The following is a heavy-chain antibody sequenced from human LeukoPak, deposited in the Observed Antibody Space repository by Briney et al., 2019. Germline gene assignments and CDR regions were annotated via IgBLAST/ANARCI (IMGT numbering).Heavy chain of an antibody. J-gene: IGHJ4*02. Sequence: SETLSLTCAVYGGSFSGYYWSWIRQPPGKGLEWIGEINHSGSTNYNPSLKSRVTISVDTSKNQFSLKLSSVTAADTAVYYCASWEWFGGRFDYWGQGTLVTVSS. CDR2: INHSGST. CDR3: ASWEWFGGRFDY. V-gene: IGHV4-34*01. CDR1: GGSFSGYY. D-gene: IGHD3-10*01.